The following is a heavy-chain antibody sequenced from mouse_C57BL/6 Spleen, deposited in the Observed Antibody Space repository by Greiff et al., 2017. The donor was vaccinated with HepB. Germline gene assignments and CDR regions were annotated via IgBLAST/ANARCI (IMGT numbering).Heavy chain of an antibody. CDR2: INYDGSST. CDR3: ARAPGAYAMDY. J-gene: IGHJ4*01. V-gene: IGHV5-16*01. CDR1: GFTFSDYY. D-gene: IGHD4-1*01. Sequence: EVMLVESEGGLVQPGSSMKLSCTASGFTFSDYYMAWVRQVPEKGLEWVANINYDGSSTYYLDSLKSRFIISRDNAKNILYLQMSSLKSEDTATYYCARAPGAYAMDYWGQGTSVTVSS.